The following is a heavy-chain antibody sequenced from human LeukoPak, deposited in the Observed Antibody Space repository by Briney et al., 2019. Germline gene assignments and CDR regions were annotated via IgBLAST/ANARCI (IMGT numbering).Heavy chain of an antibody. V-gene: IGHV3-23*01. D-gene: IGHD3-22*01. CDR2: ISGSGGST. CDR1: GFTFSSYA. CDR3: AKDVYYDSSGYPDY. J-gene: IGHJ4*02. Sequence: HPGGSLRLSCAASGFTFSSYAMSWVRQAPGKGLEWVSAISGSGGSTYYADSVKGRFTISRDNSKNTLYLQMNSLRAEDTAVYYCAKDVYYDSSGYPDYWGQGTLVTVSS.